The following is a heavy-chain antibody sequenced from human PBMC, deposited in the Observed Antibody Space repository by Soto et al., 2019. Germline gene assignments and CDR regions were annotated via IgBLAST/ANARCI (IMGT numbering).Heavy chain of an antibody. CDR3: ARHPASYYDSSGYYHYYFDY. D-gene: IGHD3-22*01. CDR1: GGTFSSYA. Sequence: SVKVSCKASGGTFSSYAISWVRQAPGQGLEWMGGIIPIFGTANYAQKFQGRVTITADESTSTAYMELSSLRSEDTAVYYCARHPASYYDSSGYYHYYFDYWGQGTLVTVSS. V-gene: IGHV1-69*13. CDR2: IIPIFGTA. J-gene: IGHJ4*02.